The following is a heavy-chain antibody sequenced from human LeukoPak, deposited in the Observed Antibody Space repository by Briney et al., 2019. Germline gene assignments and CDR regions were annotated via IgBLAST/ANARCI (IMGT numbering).Heavy chain of an antibody. D-gene: IGHD3-10*01. CDR2: NYYSGST. Sequence: SETLSLTCTVSGGSISSSSYYWGWVRQPPGKGLEWYGCNYYSGSTYYNPSLKSQVTISVDTSKTQSSLKLSSVTAPDTAVYYCARQGVRVVGLPKHPFHYWGQGTLVTVSS. J-gene: IGHJ4*02. CDR1: GGSISSSSYY. V-gene: IGHV4-39*01. CDR3: ARQGVRVVGLPKHPFHY.